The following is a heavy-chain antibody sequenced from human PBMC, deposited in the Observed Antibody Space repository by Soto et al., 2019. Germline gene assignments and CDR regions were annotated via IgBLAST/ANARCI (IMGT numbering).Heavy chain of an antibody. CDR3: ARGRAAGTPYGYYHGLDV. V-gene: IGHV1-18*01. CDR2: ISAYNGNT. Sequence: ASVKVSCKASGYTFTSYGISWVRQAPGQGLEWMGWISAYNGNTNYAQKLQGRVTMTTDTSTSTAYMELRSLRSDDTAVYYCARGRAAGTPYGYYHGLDVWGQGTSVTVSS. CDR1: GYTFTSYG. J-gene: IGHJ6*02. D-gene: IGHD6-13*01.